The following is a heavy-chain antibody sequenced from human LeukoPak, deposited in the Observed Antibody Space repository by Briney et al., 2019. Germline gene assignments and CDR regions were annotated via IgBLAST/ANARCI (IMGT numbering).Heavy chain of an antibody. J-gene: IGHJ4*02. CDR3: ARGRVVVVAATMVDY. V-gene: IGHV1-2*02. CDR1: GYTFTGYY. CDR2: INPNSGGT. Sequence: ASVKVSCKASGYTFTGYYMHWVRQAPGQGLEWMGWINPNSGGTNYAQKFQGRVTMTRDTSISTAYMELSRLRSDDTAVYYCARGRVVVVAATMVDYWGQGTLVTVSS. D-gene: IGHD2-15*01.